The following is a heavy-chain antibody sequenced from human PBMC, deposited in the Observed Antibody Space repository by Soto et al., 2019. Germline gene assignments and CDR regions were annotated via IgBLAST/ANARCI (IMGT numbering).Heavy chain of an antibody. D-gene: IGHD3-22*01. CDR3: AREVGYYDSSGYYVFDY. V-gene: IGHV1-18*04. CDR2: ISAYNGNT. Sequence: ASVKVSCKASCYTFTSYGISWVRQAPGQGLEWMGWISAYNGNTNYAQKLQGRVTMTTDTSTSTAYMELRSLRSDDTAVYYCAREVGYYDSSGYYVFDYWGQGTLVTVSS. J-gene: IGHJ4*02. CDR1: CYTFTSYG.